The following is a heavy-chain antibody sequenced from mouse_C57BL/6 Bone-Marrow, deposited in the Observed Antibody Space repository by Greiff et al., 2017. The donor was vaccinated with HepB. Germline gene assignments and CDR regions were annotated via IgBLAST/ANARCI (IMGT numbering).Heavy chain of an antibody. J-gene: IGHJ1*03. CDR1: GFTFSDYG. CDR3: ARGGNYWYFDV. Sequence: EVQGVESGGGLLKPGGSLKLSCAASGFTFSDYGMHWVRQAPEKGLEWVAYISSGSSTIYYADTVKGRFTISRDNAKNTLFLQMTSLRSEDTAMYYCARGGNYWYFDVWGTGTTVTVSS. V-gene: IGHV5-17*01. D-gene: IGHD1-1*01. CDR2: ISSGSSTI.